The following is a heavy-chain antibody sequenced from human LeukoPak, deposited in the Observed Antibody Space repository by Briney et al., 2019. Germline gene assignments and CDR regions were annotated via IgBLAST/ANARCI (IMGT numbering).Heavy chain of an antibody. Sequence: GGSLRPSCAASGFTFSSHVFYWVRQAPGKGLEWVAFISNDGTTKYYADSVKGRFTISRDNSKNTLYLQMNSLRAADTAVYYCAKSSPPPLGYWGQGTLVTVSS. V-gene: IGHV3-30*04. J-gene: IGHJ4*02. CDR1: GFTFSSHV. CDR3: AKSSPPPLGY. CDR2: ISNDGTTK.